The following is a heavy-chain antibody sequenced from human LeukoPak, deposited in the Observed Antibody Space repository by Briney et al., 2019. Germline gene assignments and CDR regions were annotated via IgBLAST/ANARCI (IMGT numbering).Heavy chain of an antibody. CDR2: ISGSGGST. CDR1: GFTLSSYA. D-gene: IGHD1-26*01. J-gene: IGHJ4*02. V-gene: IGHV3-23*01. Sequence: GGSLRLSCAASGFTLSSYAMTWVRQAPGKGLEWVSAISGSGGSTYYVDSVKGRFTISRDNSKNTLYLQMNSLRAEDTAVYYCAKGPYSGSYFGRDYWGQGTLVTVSS. CDR3: AKGPYSGSYFGRDY.